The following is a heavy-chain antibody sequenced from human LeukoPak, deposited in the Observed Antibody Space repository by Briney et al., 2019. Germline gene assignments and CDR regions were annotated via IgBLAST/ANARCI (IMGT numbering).Heavy chain of an antibody. V-gene: IGHV3-49*03. Sequence: GGSLRLSCAASGFTFSDYYMSWFRQAPGKGLEWVGFIRSEAYGGTTEYAASVKGRFTISRDDSKSIAYLQMNSLKTEDTAVYYCTRGSSVVLRFLEWLLGKTDYWGQGTLVTVSS. D-gene: IGHD3-3*01. CDR3: TRGSSVVLRFLEWLLGKTDY. CDR1: GFTFSDYY. J-gene: IGHJ4*02. CDR2: IRSEAYGGTT.